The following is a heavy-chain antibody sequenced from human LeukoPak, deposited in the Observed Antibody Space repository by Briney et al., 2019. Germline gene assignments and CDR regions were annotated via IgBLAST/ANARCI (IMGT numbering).Heavy chain of an antibody. CDR1: GGSFSGYY. CDR2: ISHSGST. D-gene: IGHD3-3*01. Sequence: SETLSLTCAVYGGSFSGYYWSWIRQPPGKGLEWIGAISHSGSTNYNPSLKSRVTISVDSSKNQFSLKLSSVTAADTAMYYCARDWWSGYLDYWGQGTLVTVSS. V-gene: IGHV4-34*01. J-gene: IGHJ4*02. CDR3: ARDWWSGYLDY.